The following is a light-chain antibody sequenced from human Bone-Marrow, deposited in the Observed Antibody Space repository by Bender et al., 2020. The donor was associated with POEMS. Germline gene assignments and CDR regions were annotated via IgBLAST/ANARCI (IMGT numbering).Light chain of an antibody. CDR1: RSDIGSNT. V-gene: IGLV1-44*01. CDR2: NNN. Sequence: QSVLTQPPSASGTPGQRVSISCSGSRSDIGSNTVNWYRQLPGTAPKLLIYNNNQRPSGVPDRFSGSKSGTSASLAISGLQSEDEADYFCAAWDDSLSGHYVFGTGTKVTVL. J-gene: IGLJ1*01. CDR3: AAWDDSLSGHYV.